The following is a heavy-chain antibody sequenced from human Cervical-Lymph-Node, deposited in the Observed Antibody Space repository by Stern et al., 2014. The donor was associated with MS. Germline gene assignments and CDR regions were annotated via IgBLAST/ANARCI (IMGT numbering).Heavy chain of an antibody. D-gene: IGHD3-3*01. Sequence: VQLVESGGCLVKPGGALRLSCAASGFAFRDYHMSWVRQAPGKGLEWISFISSSGDTIFYGDSVKGRCTVSRDNAKNSVYLHMNSLGAEDTAVYYCARDGVTIFDLTDYWGPGTLVTVSS. CDR2: ISSSGDTI. CDR1: GFAFRDYH. CDR3: ARDGVTIFDLTDY. V-gene: IGHV3-11*01. J-gene: IGHJ4*02.